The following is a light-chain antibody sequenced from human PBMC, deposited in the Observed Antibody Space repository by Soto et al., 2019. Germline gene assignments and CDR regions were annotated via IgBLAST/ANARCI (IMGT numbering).Light chain of an antibody. CDR1: SSDVGAYYS. J-gene: IGLJ1*01. V-gene: IGLV2-14*01. CDR3: SSYTSGSSHDV. CDR2: GVT. Sequence: QSVLTQPASVSGSPGQSITISCTGTSSDVGAYYSVSWYQHHPGKAPKLIIYGVTNRPSGVSNRFSGSKSGNTASLTISGLQAEDEADYHCSSYTSGSSHDVCGTGTKLTVL.